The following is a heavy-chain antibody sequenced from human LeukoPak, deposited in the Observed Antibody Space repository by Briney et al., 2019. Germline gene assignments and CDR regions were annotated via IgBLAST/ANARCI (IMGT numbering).Heavy chain of an antibody. CDR2: IYTSGST. D-gene: IGHD3-3*01. J-gene: IGHJ4*02. Sequence: SSETLSLTCTVSGASISSYYWSWIRQPAGKGLEWIGRIYTSGSTNYNPSLKSRVTISVDTSKNQFSLKLTSVTAADTAVYFCAREKRFLEWSYAFDYWGQGTLVTVSS. CDR3: AREKRFLEWSYAFDY. V-gene: IGHV4-4*07. CDR1: GASISSYY.